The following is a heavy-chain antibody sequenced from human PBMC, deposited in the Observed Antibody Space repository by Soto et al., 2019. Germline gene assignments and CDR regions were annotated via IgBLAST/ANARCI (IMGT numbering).Heavy chain of an antibody. CDR2: MNPNSGNT. CDR3: ARGLGYYDFWSGSYYYYYYGMDV. Sequence: ASVKVSCKASGYTLTSYDINWVRQATGQGLEWMGWMNPNSGNTGYAQKFQGRVTMTRNTSISTAYMELSSLRSEDTAVYYCARGLGYYDFWSGSYYYYYYGMDVWGQGTTVTVSS. D-gene: IGHD3-3*01. CDR1: GYTLTSYD. J-gene: IGHJ6*02. V-gene: IGHV1-8*01.